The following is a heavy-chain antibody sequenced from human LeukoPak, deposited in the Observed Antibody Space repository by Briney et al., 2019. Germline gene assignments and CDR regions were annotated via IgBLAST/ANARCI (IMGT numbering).Heavy chain of an antibody. D-gene: IGHD2-15*01. CDR2: ISNNGGYT. CDR1: GFPFSSDA. J-gene: IGHJ4*02. Sequence: GGSLRLSCAASGFPFSSDAMNWVRQAPGKGLEWVSAISNNGGYTYYADSVQGRFTISRDNSKSTLCLQMNSLRAEDTAVYYCAKQLGYCSDGSCYFPYWGQGTLVTVSS. CDR3: AKQLGYCSDGSCYFPY. V-gene: IGHV3-23*01.